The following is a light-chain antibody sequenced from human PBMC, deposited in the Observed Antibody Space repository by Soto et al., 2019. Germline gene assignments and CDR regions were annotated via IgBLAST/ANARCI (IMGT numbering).Light chain of an antibody. V-gene: IGKV3-11*01. CDR1: QSVSSY. Sequence: EIVLTQSPATLSLSPGDRATLSCRASQSVSSYLACYQQKPGQAPRLLIYDASNRATCIPARFSGSGSGTDFTLTFTTLEPEDFEVYYCKQRINWPSTFGGGTKVEIK. CDR2: DAS. CDR3: KQRINWPST. J-gene: IGKJ4*01.